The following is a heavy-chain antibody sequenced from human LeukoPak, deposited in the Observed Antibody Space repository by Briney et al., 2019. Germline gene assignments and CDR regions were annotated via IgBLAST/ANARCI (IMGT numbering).Heavy chain of an antibody. CDR3: ARGGWRDAFDI. CDR2: IYYSGST. J-gene: IGHJ3*02. V-gene: IGHV4-59*01. Sequence: SETLSLTCTVSGGSISSYYWSLIRQPPGKGLEWIGYIYYSGSTNYNPSLKSRVTISVDTSKNQFSLKLSSVTAADTAVYYCARGGWRDAFDIWGQGTMVTVSS. D-gene: IGHD5-24*01. CDR1: GGSISSYY.